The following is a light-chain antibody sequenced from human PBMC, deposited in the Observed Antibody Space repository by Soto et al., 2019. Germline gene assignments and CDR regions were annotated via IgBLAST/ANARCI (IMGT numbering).Light chain of an antibody. CDR2: DAS. V-gene: IGKV3-15*01. Sequence: QAPATPSVTQKETATLSCRASRSVGSNLAWCQQKPVQAPRLLIYDASTRATGIPARFSGIGSGTEFPLTISGLQSEDFAVYYCAQDNNWSFGQVRLLAV. CDR1: RSVGSN. CDR3: AQDNNWS. J-gene: IGKJ5*01.